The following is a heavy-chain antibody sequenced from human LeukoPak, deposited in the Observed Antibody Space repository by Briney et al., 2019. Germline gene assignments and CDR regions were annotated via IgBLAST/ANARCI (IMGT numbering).Heavy chain of an antibody. D-gene: IGHD4-11*01. CDR1: GFIFSSYS. CDR3: AREDSNYVWYFDY. CDR2: ITGSGGNT. J-gene: IGHJ4*02. V-gene: IGHV3-23*01. Sequence: GGSLRLSCAASGFIFSSYSMSWVRQAPGKGLEWVSVITGSGGNTYYADSVKGRFTISRDNSKNTLYLQMNSLRAEDTAVYYCAREDSNYVWYFDYWGQGTLVTVSS.